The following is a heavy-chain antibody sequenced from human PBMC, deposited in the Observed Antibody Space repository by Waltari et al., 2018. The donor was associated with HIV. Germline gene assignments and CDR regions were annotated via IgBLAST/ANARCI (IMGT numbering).Heavy chain of an antibody. D-gene: IGHD3-10*01. J-gene: IGHJ4*02. CDR2: IDWDDDK. V-gene: IGHV2-70*15. CDR3: ARSTMLRGVVPSRPFDL. CDR1: GFSLSSSGMF. Sequence: QVTLRESGPALVKPTQTLTLTCTFSGFSLSSSGMFVSWIRQPPGKALEWLARIDWDDDKYYNTSLKTRLTISQDTSKNQVVLTLSNMDPVDTATYYCARSTMLRGVVPSRPFDLWGQGTLVTVSS.